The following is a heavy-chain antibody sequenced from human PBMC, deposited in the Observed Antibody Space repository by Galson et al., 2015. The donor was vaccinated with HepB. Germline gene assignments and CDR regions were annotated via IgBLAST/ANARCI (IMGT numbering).Heavy chain of an antibody. CDR2: ISAYNGNT. CDR3: ARDRVWGCSGGSCYSSDY. J-gene: IGHJ4*02. CDR1: GYTFTSYG. V-gene: IGHV1-18*01. D-gene: IGHD2-15*01. Sequence: SVKVSCKASGYTFTSYGISWVRQAPGQGLEWMGWISAYNGNTNYAQKLQGRVTMTTDTSTSTAYMELRSLRSDDTAVYYCARDRVWGCSGGSCYSSDYWGQGTLVTVSS.